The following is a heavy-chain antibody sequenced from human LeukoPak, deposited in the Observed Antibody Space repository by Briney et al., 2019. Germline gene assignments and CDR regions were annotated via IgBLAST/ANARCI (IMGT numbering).Heavy chain of an antibody. D-gene: IGHD2-15*01. Sequence: GGSLRLSCAASGFTFSSFGMHWVRQAPGKGLEWVAVIWYDGSSKYYADSVKGRFTISRDNSKNTLYLLMNSLIPEDTAVYYCAREVVSSPSYFDSWGQGTLVTVSS. CDR2: IWYDGSSK. CDR3: AREVVSSPSYFDS. J-gene: IGHJ4*02. V-gene: IGHV3-33*01. CDR1: GFTFSSFG.